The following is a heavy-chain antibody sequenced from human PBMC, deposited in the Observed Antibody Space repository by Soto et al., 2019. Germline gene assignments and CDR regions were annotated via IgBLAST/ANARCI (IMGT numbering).Heavy chain of an antibody. V-gene: IGHV3-11*01. CDR3: ARHRMGDYDFWSGKNYCFDP. D-gene: IGHD3-3*01. Sequence: QVQLVESGGGLVKPGGSLRLSCAASGFALSDYYMSWIRQAPGKGLEWVSYISSSGSTIYYADSVKGRFTISRDNAKNSLYLQMNSLRAEDTAVYYCARHRMGDYDFWSGKNYCFDPWGQGTLVTVSS. CDR2: ISSSGSTI. CDR1: GFALSDYY. J-gene: IGHJ5*02.